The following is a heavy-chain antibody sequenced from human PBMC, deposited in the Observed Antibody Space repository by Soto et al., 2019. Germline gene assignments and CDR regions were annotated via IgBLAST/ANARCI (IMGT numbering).Heavy chain of an antibody. J-gene: IGHJ6*02. CDR2: LSGSSLNT. D-gene: IGHD6-6*01. CDR1: GFTFGNYA. V-gene: IGHV3-23*01. Sequence: EVRLLESGVGLVQPGVSLSLSCEASGFTFGNYAMTWVRQGPGRGLECVSALSGSSLNTYYADSVKGGFTISRDNSKNTMYLEMNSLRVDDTTVYYCTTQFVLSSRIPPEDVWGQGTPVAVSS. CDR3: TTQFVLSSRIPPEDV.